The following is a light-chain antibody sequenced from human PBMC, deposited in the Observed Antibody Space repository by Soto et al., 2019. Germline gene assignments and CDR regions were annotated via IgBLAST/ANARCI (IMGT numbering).Light chain of an antibody. CDR3: SSYTSSSTLFYV. V-gene: IGLV2-14*01. CDR1: SSDVGGYNY. J-gene: IGLJ1*01. Sequence: QSVLTQPASVSGSAGQSITISCTGTSSDVGGYNYVSWYQQHPGKAPKLMIYDVSNRPSGVSNRFSGSKSGNTASLTISELQAEDEADYYCSSYTSSSTLFYVFGTGTKVTVL. CDR2: DVS.